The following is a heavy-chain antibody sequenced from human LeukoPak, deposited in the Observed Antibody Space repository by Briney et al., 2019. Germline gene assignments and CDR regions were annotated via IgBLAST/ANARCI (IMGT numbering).Heavy chain of an antibody. Sequence: SESLSLTCAVYGGSFSGYYWSWIRQPPGKGLECSGEINHSGSTNYNPSLKSRVTISVDTSKNQFSLKLSSVTAADTAVYYCARGLGDFWSGYHDYWGQGTLVTVSS. CDR1: GGSFSGYY. J-gene: IGHJ4*02. CDR3: ARGLGDFWSGYHDY. D-gene: IGHD3-3*01. CDR2: INHSGST. V-gene: IGHV4-34*01.